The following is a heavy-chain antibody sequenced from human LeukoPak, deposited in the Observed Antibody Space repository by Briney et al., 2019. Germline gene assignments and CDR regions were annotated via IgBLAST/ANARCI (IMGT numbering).Heavy chain of an antibody. CDR3: ARDQEGFDH. Sequence: ASVKVSWKASGYTFTSKYIHWVRQAPGQGLEWMGMIYPRDGSTSYAQKVQGRVTVTRDTSPRTAHKELSGLRSEDPAVYYCARDQEGFDHWGQRTLVTVSS. V-gene: IGHV1-46*01. CDR2: IYPRDGST. CDR1: GYTFTSKY. J-gene: IGHJ4*02.